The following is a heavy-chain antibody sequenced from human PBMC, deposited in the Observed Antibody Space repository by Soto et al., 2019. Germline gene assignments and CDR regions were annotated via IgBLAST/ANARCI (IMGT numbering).Heavy chain of an antibody. J-gene: IGHJ3*02. CDR2: ISYDGSNK. CDR1: GFTFSSYG. CDR3: AKDEVYNWNDVGAFDI. V-gene: IGHV3-30*18. Sequence: QVQLVESGGGVVQPGRSLRLSCAASGFTFSSYGMHWVRQAPGKGLEWVAVISYDGSNKYYADSVKGRFTISRDNSKNTLYLQMNSLRAEDTAVYYCAKDEVYNWNDVGAFDIWGQGTMVTVSS. D-gene: IGHD1-1*01.